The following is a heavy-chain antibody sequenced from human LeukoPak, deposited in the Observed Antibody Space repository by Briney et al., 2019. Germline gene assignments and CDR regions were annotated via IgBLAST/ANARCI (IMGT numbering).Heavy chain of an antibody. CDR2: ISYDGSNK. CDR1: GFTFSSYG. Sequence: GGSLRLSCAASGFTFSSYGMHWVRQAPGKGLEWVAVISYDGSNKYYADSVKGRFTISRDNSKNTLYLQMNSLRAEDTAAYYCAKDFGCSSTSCYPYFDYWGQGTLVTVSS. D-gene: IGHD2-2*01. V-gene: IGHV3-30*18. CDR3: AKDFGCSSTSCYPYFDY. J-gene: IGHJ4*02.